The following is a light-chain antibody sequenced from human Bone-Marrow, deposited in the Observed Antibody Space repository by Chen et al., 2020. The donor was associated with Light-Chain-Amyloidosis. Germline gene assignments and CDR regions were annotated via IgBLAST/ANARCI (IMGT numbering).Light chain of an antibody. Sequence: EIVLTQSPGTLSLSPGEGANLSWRARQTISSNYLTWYQQKFGQAPRLLIYGASSRATGIPDRFTGSGSGTDFTLTINRLEPEDFAMYYCQQYGTSPLTFGGGTKVEIK. CDR1: QTISSNY. CDR2: GAS. V-gene: IGKV3-20*01. J-gene: IGKJ4*01. CDR3: QQYGTSPLT.